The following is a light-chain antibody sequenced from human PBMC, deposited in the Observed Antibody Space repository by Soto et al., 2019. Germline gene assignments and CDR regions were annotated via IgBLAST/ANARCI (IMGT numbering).Light chain of an antibody. J-gene: IGLJ2*01. CDR1: SSNIGANYG. CDR3: AAWDDSLSGVV. Sequence: QSVLTQPSSVSGAPGQRVTFSCTGSSSNIGANYGVHWYQQLPGTAPKLLIYGNNNRPSGVPDRFSGSKSGTSASLAISGLRSEDEADYYCAAWDDSLSGVVFGGGTKLTVL. V-gene: IGLV1-40*01. CDR2: GNN.